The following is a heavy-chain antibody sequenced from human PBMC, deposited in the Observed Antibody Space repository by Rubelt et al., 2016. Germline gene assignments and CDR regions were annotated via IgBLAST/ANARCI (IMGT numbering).Heavy chain of an antibody. Sequence: QLQLQESGPGLVKPSETLSLTCIVSGDSISSSSYHWGWIRQPPGKRLEWIGEINHSGSTNYNPSLKSRVTISVDTSKNQFSLILSTVTAADTAVYYCATAAADLYNWFDTSGQGTRVTVSS. V-gene: IGHV4-39*07. CDR1: GDSISSSSYH. CDR2: INHSGST. D-gene: IGHD6-13*01. J-gene: IGHJ5*02. CDR3: ATAAADLYNWFDT.